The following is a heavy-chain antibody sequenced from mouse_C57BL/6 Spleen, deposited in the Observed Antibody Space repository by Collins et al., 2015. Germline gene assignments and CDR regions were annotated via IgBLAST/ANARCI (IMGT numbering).Heavy chain of an antibody. J-gene: IGHJ3*01. CDR1: GYTFTSYW. CDR3: ARSGEDYDFAY. CDR2: IHPNSGST. D-gene: IGHD2-4*01. Sequence: QVQLQQPGAELVKPGASVKLSCKASGYTFTSYWMHWVKQRPGQGLEWIGMIHPNSGSTNYNEKFKSKATLTVDKSSSTAYMQLSSLTSEDSAVYYCARSGEDYDFAYWGQGTLVTVSA. V-gene: IGHV1-64*01.